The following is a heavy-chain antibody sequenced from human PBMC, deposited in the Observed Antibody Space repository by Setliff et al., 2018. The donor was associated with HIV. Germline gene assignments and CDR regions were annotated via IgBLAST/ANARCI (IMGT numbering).Heavy chain of an antibody. V-gene: IGHV4-39*07. CDR2: IYPSGRT. J-gene: IGHJ4*02. Sequence: SETLSLTCTVSGGSISSSSYYWGWIRQPPGKGLEWIGYIYPSGRTYYNPSLKNRVTMSIDRSKKQFSLNLSSVTAADTALYFCVREGAGSGSYYLDFWGQGILVTVSS. CDR1: GGSISSSSYY. D-gene: IGHD3-10*01. CDR3: VREGAGSGSYYLDF.